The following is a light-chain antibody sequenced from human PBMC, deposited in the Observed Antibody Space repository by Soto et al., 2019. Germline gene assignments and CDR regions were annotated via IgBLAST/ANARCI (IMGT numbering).Light chain of an antibody. J-gene: IGLJ1*01. CDR3: QSYDSSLSAHYV. CDR2: GNS. V-gene: IGLV1-40*01. CDR1: SSNIGAGYD. Sequence: VPGQRVTISCTGSSSNIGAGYDVHWYQQLPGTAPKLLIYGNSNRPSGVPDRFSGSKSGTSASLAITGLQAEDEADYYCQSYDSSLSAHYVFGTGTKVTVL.